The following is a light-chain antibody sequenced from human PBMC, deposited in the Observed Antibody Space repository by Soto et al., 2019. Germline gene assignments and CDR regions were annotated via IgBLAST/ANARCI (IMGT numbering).Light chain of an antibody. CDR1: QGINNY. CDR2: SAS. CDR3: QKYDSAHRT. J-gene: IGKJ1*01. V-gene: IGKV1-27*01. Sequence: DIQMTQSPSSLSASVGDSVTITCRASQGINNYLAWYQQKPGKVPVLLIYSASTLKPGIPSRFSGSGAGTDFTLTISSLQTEDFATDYFQKYDSAHRTFGQGTKVDIK.